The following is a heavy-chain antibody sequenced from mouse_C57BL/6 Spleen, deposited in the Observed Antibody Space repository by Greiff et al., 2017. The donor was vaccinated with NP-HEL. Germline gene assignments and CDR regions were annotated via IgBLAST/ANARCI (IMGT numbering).Heavy chain of an antibody. D-gene: IGHD2-5*01. V-gene: IGHV5-4*01. CDR3: ARDNSNYEGGFDY. Sequence: EVQGVESGGGLVKPGGSLKLSCAASGFTFSSYAMSWVRQTPEKRLEWVATISDGGSYTYYPDNVKGRFTISRDNAKNNRYLQMSHLKSEDTAMYYCARDNSNYEGGFDYWGQGTTLTVSS. CDR2: ISDGGSYT. CDR1: GFTFSSYA. J-gene: IGHJ2*01.